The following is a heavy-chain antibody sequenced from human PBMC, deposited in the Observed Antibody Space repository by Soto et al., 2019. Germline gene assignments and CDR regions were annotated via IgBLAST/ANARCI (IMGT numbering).Heavy chain of an antibody. J-gene: IGHJ4*02. CDR1: GGSFSGAS. Sequence: QVQLQQWGAGLLKPSETLSLTCAVDGGSFSGASWTWIRQTPQKGLEWIGEMNHYGGTKYNPSLKSRVTISVDTSQRLISLNLTSVIAADTAVYFCARGPGYYGSGSHPVHFDYWGQGILVSVSS. CDR3: ARGPGYYGSGSHPVHFDY. CDR2: MNHYGGT. V-gene: IGHV4-34*01. D-gene: IGHD3-10*01.